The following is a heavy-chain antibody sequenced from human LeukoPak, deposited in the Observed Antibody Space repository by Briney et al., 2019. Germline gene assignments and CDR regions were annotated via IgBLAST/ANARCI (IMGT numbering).Heavy chain of an antibody. CDR2: ISSSSSTI. CDR1: GFTFSSYS. CDR3: ASVESSSWKNENAFDI. D-gene: IGHD6-13*01. V-gene: IGHV3-48*01. J-gene: IGHJ3*02. Sequence: GGSLRLSCAASGFTFSSYSMNWVRQAPGKGLEWVSYISSSSSTIYYADSVKGRFTISRDNAKNSLYLQMNSLRAEDTAVYYCASVESSSWKNENAFDIWGQGTMVTVSS.